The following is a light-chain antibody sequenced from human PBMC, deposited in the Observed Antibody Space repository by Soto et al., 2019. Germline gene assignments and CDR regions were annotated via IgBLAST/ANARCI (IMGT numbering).Light chain of an antibody. V-gene: IGLV2-14*01. J-gene: IGLJ1*01. CDR1: SSDVGAYNY. CDR3: SSYTSKENV. CDR2: EVS. Sequence: QSALTQPASVSGSPGQSITISCTGTSSDVGAYNYVSWYQHRPGKAPKLIISEVSNRPSGVSARFSCSKSDNTASLTISGLHAEDEADYYCSSYTSKENVFGIGTKLTVL.